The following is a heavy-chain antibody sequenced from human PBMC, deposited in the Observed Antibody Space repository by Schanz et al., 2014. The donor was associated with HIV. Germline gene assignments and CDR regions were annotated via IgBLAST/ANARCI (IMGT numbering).Heavy chain of an antibody. J-gene: IGHJ5*02. CDR3: ARDGGSYSTTRGGWFDP. Sequence: QVQLVQSGAEVKKPGASVKVSCKASGYTFTGFYMHWVRQAPGQGLEWMGWISPSSGGTNYAQSFQGRVTMTRDPSISTAYMELTRLTSNDTAVYYCARDGGSYSTTRGGWFDPWGQGTQVTVSS. CDR1: GYTFTGFY. CDR2: ISPSSGGT. D-gene: IGHD6-13*01. V-gene: IGHV1-2*02.